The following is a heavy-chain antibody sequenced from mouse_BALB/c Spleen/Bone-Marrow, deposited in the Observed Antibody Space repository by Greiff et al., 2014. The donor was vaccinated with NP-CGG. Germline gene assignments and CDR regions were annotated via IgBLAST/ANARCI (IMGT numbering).Heavy chain of an antibody. CDR2: ISYDGSN. CDR1: GYSITSGYY. J-gene: IGHJ3*01. Sequence: ESGPGLVKPSQSLSLTCSVTGYSITSGYYWNWIRQFPGNKLVWMGFISYDGSNNYNPSLKNRISITRDTSKNQFFLKLNSVTTEDTATYYCAALLAYWGQGTLVTVSA. V-gene: IGHV3-6*02. CDR3: AALLAY.